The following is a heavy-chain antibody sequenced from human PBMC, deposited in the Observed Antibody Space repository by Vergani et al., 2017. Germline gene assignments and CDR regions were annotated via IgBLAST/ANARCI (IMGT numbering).Heavy chain of an antibody. Sequence: EVQLVESGGGLVKPGGSLRLSCAASGFTFSSYSMNWVRQAPGKGLEWVSSISSSSSYIYYAYSVKGRFTISRDNAKNSLYLQMNSLIAEDTAVYYCARDRAGGYDFWSGYYRNWFDPWGQGTLVTVSS. V-gene: IGHV3-21*01. CDR1: GFTFSSYS. J-gene: IGHJ5*02. D-gene: IGHD3-3*01. CDR2: ISSSSSYI. CDR3: ARDRAGGYDFWSGYYRNWFDP.